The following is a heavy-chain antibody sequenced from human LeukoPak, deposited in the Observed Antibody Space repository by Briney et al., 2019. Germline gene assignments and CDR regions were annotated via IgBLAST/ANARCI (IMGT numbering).Heavy chain of an antibody. D-gene: IGHD3-10*01. V-gene: IGHV3-23*01. CDR1: GFTFSSYA. Sequence: GGSLRLSCAASGFTFSSYAMSWVRQAPGKGLEWVSVISGSGGSTYYADSVKGRFTISRDNSKNTLYLQMNSLRAEDTAVYYCAKDWGSGNFPYYSDYWGQGTLVTVSS. CDR3: AKDWGSGNFPYYSDY. J-gene: IGHJ4*02. CDR2: ISGSGGST.